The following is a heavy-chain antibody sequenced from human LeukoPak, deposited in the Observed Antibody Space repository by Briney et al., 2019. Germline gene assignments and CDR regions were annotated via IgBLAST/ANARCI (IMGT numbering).Heavy chain of an antibody. V-gene: IGHV4-30-2*01. CDR3: GSSLSRYYYYMDV. Sequence: PSQTLSLTCTVSGGSISSGGYYWSWIRQPPGKGLEWIGYIYHSGSTYYNPSLKSRVTISVDRSKNQFSLKLSSVTAADTAVYYCGSSLSRYYYYMDVWGKGTTVTVSS. D-gene: IGHD6-6*01. CDR1: GGSISSGGYY. CDR2: IYHSGST. J-gene: IGHJ6*03.